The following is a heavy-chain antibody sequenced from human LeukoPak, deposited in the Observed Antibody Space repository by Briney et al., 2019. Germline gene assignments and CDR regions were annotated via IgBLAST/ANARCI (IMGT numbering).Heavy chain of an antibody. CDR1: GYSFTNYW. D-gene: IGHD1-14*01. Sequence: GESLKISCKGSGYSFTNYWIGWVRQMPGKGLEWVAIIYPGDSDTRYSPSFQGQVTISADKSISTAYLQWSSLKASDTAIYYCARPYRGAFDLWGQGTMVTVSS. CDR3: ARPYRGAFDL. V-gene: IGHV5-51*01. J-gene: IGHJ3*01. CDR2: IYPGDSDT.